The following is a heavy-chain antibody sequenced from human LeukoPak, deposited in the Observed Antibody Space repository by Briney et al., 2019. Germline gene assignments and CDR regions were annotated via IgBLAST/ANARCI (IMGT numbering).Heavy chain of an antibody. CDR2: IYYRGST. J-gene: IGHJ1*01. Sequence: SETLSLTCTFSGGSISTSSYYWGWIRQPPGKGLEWIGSIYYRGSTYYNPSLKSRVTTSVDTSKNQFSLKLNSVTAADTAVYYCARDYDDSSGYYYAFQHWGQGTLVTVSS. D-gene: IGHD3-22*01. CDR3: ARDYDDSSGYYYAFQH. V-gene: IGHV4-39*02. CDR1: GGSISTSSYY.